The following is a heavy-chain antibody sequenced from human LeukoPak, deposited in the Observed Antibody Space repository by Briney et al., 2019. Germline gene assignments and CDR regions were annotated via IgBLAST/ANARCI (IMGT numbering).Heavy chain of an antibody. Sequence: GGSLRLSCAGSGFIFTNAWMTWVRQSPGKGLEWIGRIKSRSEGEAPEYAAFVKGRFTLSRDGSEYTVYLRLNGLTADDTGVYYCTTDFDCRGTGCYRWGQGTLVTVSS. D-gene: IGHD2-15*01. J-gene: IGHJ4*02. CDR3: TTDFDCRGTGCYR. CDR2: IKSRSEGEAP. V-gene: IGHV3-15*01. CDR1: GFIFTNAW.